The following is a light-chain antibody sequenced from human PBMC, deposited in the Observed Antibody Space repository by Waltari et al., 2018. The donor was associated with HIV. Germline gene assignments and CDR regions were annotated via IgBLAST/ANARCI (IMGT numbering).Light chain of an antibody. Sequence: DNVLTQSPATLSLSPGGRATLPCRASQNVSSYLAWYQQKPGQAPRLLIYGASNSATGIPARFSDSGSGTDFTLTINSLEPEDFAVYYCQQRSNWPPRYSFGQGTKLEIK. V-gene: IGKV3-11*01. CDR3: QQRSNWPPRYS. CDR1: QNVSSY. J-gene: IGKJ2*03. CDR2: GAS.